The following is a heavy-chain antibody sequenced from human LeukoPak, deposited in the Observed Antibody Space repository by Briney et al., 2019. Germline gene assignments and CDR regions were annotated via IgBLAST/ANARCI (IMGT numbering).Heavy chain of an antibody. CDR2: IYTSGST. CDR3: ARIRREPKDYYYYYMDV. J-gene: IGHJ6*03. V-gene: IGHV4-61*02. Sequence: SQTLSLTCTVSGGSISSGSYYWSWSRQPAGKGLEWIGRIYTSGSTNYNPSLKSRVTISVDTSKNQFSLKLSSVTAADTAVYYCARIRREPKDYYYYYMDVWGKGTTVTVSS. D-gene: IGHD1-26*01. CDR1: GGSISSGSYY.